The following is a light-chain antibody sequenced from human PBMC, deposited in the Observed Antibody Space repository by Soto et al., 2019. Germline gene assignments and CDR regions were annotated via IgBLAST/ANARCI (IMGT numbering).Light chain of an antibody. Sequence: EIVLTQSPAILSLSPGERATLSCRASQSVTNSLAWYQQKPGQAPRLLIYHASNRATGVPARFSGSGSGTDFTLTISSLEPAEFAVYYCQQRRTFGQGTKVEIK. CDR2: HAS. CDR1: QSVTNS. J-gene: IGKJ1*01. V-gene: IGKV3-11*01. CDR3: QQRRT.